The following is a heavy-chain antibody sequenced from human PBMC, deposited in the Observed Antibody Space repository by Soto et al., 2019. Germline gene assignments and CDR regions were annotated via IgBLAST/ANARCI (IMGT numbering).Heavy chain of an antibody. CDR2: ISSSGSTI. Sequence: PGGSLRLSCAASGFTFSDYYMSWIRQAPGKGLEWVSYISSSGSTIYYADSVKGRFTISRDNAKNSLYLQMNSLRAEDTAVYYCASRHVYSSGWIFDYWGQGTLVTVSS. CDR3: ASRHVYSSGWIFDY. D-gene: IGHD6-19*01. J-gene: IGHJ4*02. CDR1: GFTFSDYY. V-gene: IGHV3-11*01.